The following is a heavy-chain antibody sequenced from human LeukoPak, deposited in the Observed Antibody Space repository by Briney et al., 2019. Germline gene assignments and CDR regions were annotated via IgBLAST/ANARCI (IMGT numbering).Heavy chain of an antibody. CDR3: ARARAAPPSYYGMDA. V-gene: IGHV1-69*10. CDR2: IIPIFGIA. J-gene: IGHJ6*02. CDR1: GGTFSSYA. Sequence: ASVTVSCKASGGTFSSYAISWVRQAPGQGLEWMGGIIPIFGIANYAQKFQGRVTITADKSTSTAYMELSSLRSEDTAVYYCARARAAPPSYYGMDAWGQGTTVTVSS. D-gene: IGHD6-25*01.